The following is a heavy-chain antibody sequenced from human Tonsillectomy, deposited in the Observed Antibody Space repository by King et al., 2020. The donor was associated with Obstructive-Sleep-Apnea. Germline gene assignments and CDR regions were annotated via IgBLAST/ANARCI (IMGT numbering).Heavy chain of an antibody. Sequence: FTLKESGPTLVKPTQTLTLTCTFSGFSLSTTLVGVGWIRQPPGKALEWLALIYWDDDKRYRSPLKTRLTITQDTSKNQVVLTMPNMDPVDTATYYCAHRPAQLAFDYWGQGTLVTVSS. CDR2: IYWDDDK. D-gene: IGHD6-13*01. J-gene: IGHJ4*02. V-gene: IGHV2-5*02. CDR3: AHRPAQLAFDY. CDR1: GFSLSTTLVG.